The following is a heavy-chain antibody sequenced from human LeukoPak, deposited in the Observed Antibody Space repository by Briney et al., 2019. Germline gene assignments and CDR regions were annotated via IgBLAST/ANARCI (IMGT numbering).Heavy chain of an antibody. CDR1: GFIVSSTY. D-gene: IGHD6-13*01. CDR2: IYYGGGT. CDR3: ARTYSSSSYSPFDY. J-gene: IGHJ4*02. V-gene: IGHV3-53*01. Sequence: GGSLRLSCAASGFIVSSTYMNWVRRAPGKGPEWASVIYYGGGTYYTDSVKGRFTISRDNSKNALYLQMNSLRAEDTAVYYCARTYSSSSYSPFDYWGQGTLVTVSS.